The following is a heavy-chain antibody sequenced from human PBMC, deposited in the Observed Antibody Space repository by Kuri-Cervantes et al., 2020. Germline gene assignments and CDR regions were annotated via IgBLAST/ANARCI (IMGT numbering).Heavy chain of an antibody. D-gene: IGHD6-13*01. CDR2: IYYSGST. CDR1: GGSISSSSYY. J-gene: IGHJ5*02. V-gene: IGHV4-39*07. Sequence: SETLSLTCTVSGGSISSSSYYWGWIRQPPGKGLEWIGSIYYSGSTYYNPSLKSRVTISVDTSKNQFSLKLSSVTTADTAVYYCARVWRWAAAYWFDPWGQGTLVTVSS. CDR3: ARVWRWAAAYWFDP.